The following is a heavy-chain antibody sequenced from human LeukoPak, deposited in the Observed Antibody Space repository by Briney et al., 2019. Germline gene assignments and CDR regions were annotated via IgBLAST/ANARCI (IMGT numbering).Heavy chain of an antibody. CDR2: IYSGGST. Sequence: GGSLVLSCVASGFIVGNNYMNWVRQAPGKGLEWVSVIYSGGSTYYADSVKGRFTISRDSSKNTLYLQIHSLRVEDTAVYYCARAIRDASVSLRFDYWGQGTLVTVSS. CDR1: GFIVGNNY. V-gene: IGHV3-66*02. D-gene: IGHD5-24*01. J-gene: IGHJ4*02. CDR3: ARAIRDASVSLRFDY.